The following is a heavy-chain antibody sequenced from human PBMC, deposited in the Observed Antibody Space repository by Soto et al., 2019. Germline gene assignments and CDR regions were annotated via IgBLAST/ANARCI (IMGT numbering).Heavy chain of an antibody. CDR2: IVVASGNA. Sequence: SVKVSCKASRFTFSNSAVQWVRQARGQRLEWIGWIVVASGNANYAQKFQERVTITWDTSTSTAYMELSSLRSEDTAVYYCAADRPDYYYFGMDVWGQGTTVTVSS. CDR3: AADRPDYYYFGMDV. V-gene: IGHV1-58*01. CDR1: RFTFSNSA. J-gene: IGHJ6*02.